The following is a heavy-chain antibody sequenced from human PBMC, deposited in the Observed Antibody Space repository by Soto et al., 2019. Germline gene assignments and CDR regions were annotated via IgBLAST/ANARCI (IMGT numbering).Heavy chain of an antibody. CDR2: IIPFSGAA. Sequence: QVQLVQSGAEVKKPGSSVKVSCKPFGGTLSSYAITWMRQAPGQGLEWMGGIIPFSGAANYAQKFQGRVTITADESTNTAYMDLSSLRSEDTSVYFCARVWVTTVTAWFDLWGPGTLVTVSS. V-gene: IGHV1-69*01. CDR3: ARVWVTTVTAWFDL. J-gene: IGHJ5*02. CDR1: GGTLSSYA. D-gene: IGHD4-17*01.